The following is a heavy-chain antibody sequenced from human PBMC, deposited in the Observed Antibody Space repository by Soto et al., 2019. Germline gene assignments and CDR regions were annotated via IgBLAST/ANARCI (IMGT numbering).Heavy chain of an antibody. Sequence: SQTLSLTCTVSGGSISSYYWSWIRQPPGKGLEWIGYIYYSGSTNYNPSLKSRVTISVDTSKNQFSLKLSSVTAADTAVYYCARLIGATKEKGEYNWFDPWGQGTLVTVSS. CDR1: GGSISSYY. CDR3: ARLIGATKEKGEYNWFDP. J-gene: IGHJ5*02. D-gene: IGHD1-26*01. CDR2: IYYSGST. V-gene: IGHV4-59*01.